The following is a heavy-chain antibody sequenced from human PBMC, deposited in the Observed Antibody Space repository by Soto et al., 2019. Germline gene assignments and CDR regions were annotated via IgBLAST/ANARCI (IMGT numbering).Heavy chain of an antibody. Sequence: QVQLQQWGAGLLKPSETLSLTCAVYGGSFSGYYWSWIRQPPGKGLEWIGEINHSGSTNYNPSLKSRVTISVDTSKNQFSLKRSSVTAADTAVYYCARGRRGSSWYSHWFDPWGQGTLVTVSS. CDR3: ARGRRGSSWYSHWFDP. CDR2: INHSGST. CDR1: GGSFSGYY. V-gene: IGHV4-34*01. D-gene: IGHD6-13*01. J-gene: IGHJ5*02.